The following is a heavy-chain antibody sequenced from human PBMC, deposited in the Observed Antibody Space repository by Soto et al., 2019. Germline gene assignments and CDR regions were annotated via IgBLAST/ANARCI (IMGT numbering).Heavy chain of an antibody. Sequence: PGGSLRLSCAASGFTFSSYWMSRVRQAPGKGLEWVANIKQDGSEKYYVDSVKGRFTISRDNAKNSLYLQMNSLRAEDTAVYYCARVLTGRDYYYYYGMDVWGQGTTVTVSS. CDR1: GFTFSSYW. J-gene: IGHJ6*02. D-gene: IGHD3-9*01. CDR3: ARVLTGRDYYYYYGMDV. V-gene: IGHV3-7*01. CDR2: IKQDGSEK.